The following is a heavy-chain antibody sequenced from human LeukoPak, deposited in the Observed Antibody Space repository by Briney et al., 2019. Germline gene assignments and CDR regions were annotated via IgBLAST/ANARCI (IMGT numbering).Heavy chain of an antibody. CDR1: GFTFSSYS. J-gene: IGHJ4*02. V-gene: IGHV3-48*04. Sequence: PGGSLRLSCAASGFTFSSYSMNWVRQARGKGLEWVSFISSSSSTIYYADSVKGRFTISRDNAKNSLYLQMTSLRAEDTAVYYCARDRGGRYSAIDYWGQGTLVTVSS. CDR3: ARDRGGRYSAIDY. D-gene: IGHD1-26*01. CDR2: ISSSSSTI.